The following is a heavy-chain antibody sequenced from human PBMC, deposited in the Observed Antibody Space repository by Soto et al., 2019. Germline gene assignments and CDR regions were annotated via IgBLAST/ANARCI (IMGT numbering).Heavy chain of an antibody. V-gene: IGHV3-30-3*01. CDR2: ISYDGSNK. CDR1: GFTFSSYA. CDR3: ARDGAYYYDSSSI. Sequence: QVQLVESGGGVVQPGRSLRLSCAASGFTFSSYAMHWVRQAPGKGLEWVAVISYDGSNKYYADSVKGRFTISRDNSKNTLYLQMNSLRAEDTAVYDCARDGAYYYDSSSIWGQGTMVTVSS. D-gene: IGHD3-22*01. J-gene: IGHJ3*02.